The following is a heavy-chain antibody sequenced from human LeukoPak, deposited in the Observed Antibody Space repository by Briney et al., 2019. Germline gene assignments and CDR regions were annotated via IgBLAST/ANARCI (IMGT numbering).Heavy chain of an antibody. V-gene: IGHV3-48*04. CDR3: ATSLGPLTEY. D-gene: IGHD7-27*01. J-gene: IGHJ4*02. Sequence: GGSLRLSCAASGFTFSSYSMNWVRQAPGKGLEWVSHITASGTAMFYADSVKGRFTISRDNAKNTLYLQMNSLRAEDTAVYYCATSLGPLTEYWGQGTLVTVSS. CDR1: GFTFSSYS. CDR2: ITASGTAM.